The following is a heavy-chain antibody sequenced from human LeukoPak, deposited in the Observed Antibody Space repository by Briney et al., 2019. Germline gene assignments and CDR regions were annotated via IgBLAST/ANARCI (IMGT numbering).Heavy chain of an antibody. V-gene: IGHV3-23*01. CDR1: GFTFSSYA. Sequence: GGSLRLSXAASGFTFSSYAMSWVRQAPGKGMEWVSGISGSGGSTYYADSVKGRFTISRDNSKNTLYLQMNSLRAEDTAVYYCAKDLPAAIFHWGQGTLVTVSS. J-gene: IGHJ4*02. CDR2: ISGSGGST. CDR3: AKDLPAAIFH. D-gene: IGHD2-2*01.